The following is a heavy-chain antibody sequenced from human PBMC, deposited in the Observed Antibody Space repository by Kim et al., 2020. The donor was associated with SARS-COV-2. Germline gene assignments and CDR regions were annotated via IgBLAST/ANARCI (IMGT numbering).Heavy chain of an antibody. V-gene: IGHV3-30*18. CDR3: AKEHYGSGSYYWRWFDP. CDR1: GFTFSSYG. J-gene: IGHJ5*02. CDR2: ISYDGSNK. D-gene: IGHD3-10*01. Sequence: GGSLRLSCAASGFTFSSYGMHWVRQAPGKGLEWVAVISYDGSNKYYADSVKGRFTISRDNSKNTLYLQMNSLRAEDTAVYYCAKEHYGSGSYYWRWFDPWGQGTLVTVSS.